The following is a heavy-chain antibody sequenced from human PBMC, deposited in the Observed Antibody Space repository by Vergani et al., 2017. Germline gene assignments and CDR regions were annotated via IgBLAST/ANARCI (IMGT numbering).Heavy chain of an antibody. CDR2: IKQDGSEN. D-gene: IGHD3-9*01. CDR3: ARGGDHYDILTGYQC. CDR1: GFTFSSYW. Sequence: EVQLVESGGGLVQPGGSLRLSCAASGFTFSSYWMSWVRQAPGKGREWVANIKQDGSENYYVDSVKGRFTISRDNAKNSLYLQMNSLSAEDTAVYYCARGGDHYDILTGYQCWGQGTLVTVSS. V-gene: IGHV3-7*03. J-gene: IGHJ4*02.